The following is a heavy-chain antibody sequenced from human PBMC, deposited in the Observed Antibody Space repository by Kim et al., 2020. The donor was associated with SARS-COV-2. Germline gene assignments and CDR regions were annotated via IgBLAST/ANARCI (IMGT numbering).Heavy chain of an antibody. Sequence: SVKVSCKASGGTFSSYAISWVRQAPGQGLEWMGGIIPIFGTANYAQKFQGRVTITTDESTSTAYMELSSLRSEDTAVYYCARGEPPSTVTTEFGSKYYYGMDVWGQGTTVTVSS. CDR2: IIPIFGTA. CDR3: ARGEPPSTVTTEFGSKYYYGMDV. V-gene: IGHV1-69*05. J-gene: IGHJ6*02. CDR1: GGTFSSYA. D-gene: IGHD4-4*01.